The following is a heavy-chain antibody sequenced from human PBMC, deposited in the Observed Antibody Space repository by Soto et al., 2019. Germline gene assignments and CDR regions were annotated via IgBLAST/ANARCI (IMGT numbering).Heavy chain of an antibody. CDR3: AGDASGPFDY. J-gene: IGHJ4*02. D-gene: IGHD6-19*01. CDR2: IHSDGST. Sequence: PGGSLRLSCSVAGFTVSDSMSWVRQAPGKGLECVSFIHSDGSTHYTDSVRGRFTISRDNSKNTLYLQMDRLRVDDTAVYFCAGDASGPFDYWGQGTQVTVSS. V-gene: IGHV3-53*01. CDR1: GFTVSDS.